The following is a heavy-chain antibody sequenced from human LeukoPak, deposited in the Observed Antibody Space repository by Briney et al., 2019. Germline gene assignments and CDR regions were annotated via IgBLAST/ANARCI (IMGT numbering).Heavy chain of an antibody. D-gene: IGHD2-21*02. CDR2: IYWDDDK. CDR1: GFSLSTSGVG. V-gene: IGHV2-5*02. J-gene: IGHJ4*02. CDR3: AHRVDCGGDCYAFFDY. Sequence: PTXTLXLTCTFSGFSLSTSGVGVGWIRQPPGKALEWLALIYWDDDKRYSPSLKSRLTITKDTSKNQVVLTMTNMDPVDTATYYCAHRVDCGGDCYAFFDYWGQGTLVTVSS.